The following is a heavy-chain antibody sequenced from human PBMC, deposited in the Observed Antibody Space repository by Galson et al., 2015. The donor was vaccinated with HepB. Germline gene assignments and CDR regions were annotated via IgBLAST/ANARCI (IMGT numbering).Heavy chain of an antibody. CDR1: GYTFTSYY. CDR2: INPSGSST. D-gene: IGHD1-1*01. V-gene: IGHV1-46*01. J-gene: IGHJ4*02. CDR3: ARELEGTCYFDH. Sequence: SCKASGYTFTSYYMHWGRQAPGQGLEWMGIINPSGSSTTYAQKFQGRVTMTRDTSTSTVYMDLSSLRSEDTAVYYCARELEGTCYFDHWGQGTLLTVSS.